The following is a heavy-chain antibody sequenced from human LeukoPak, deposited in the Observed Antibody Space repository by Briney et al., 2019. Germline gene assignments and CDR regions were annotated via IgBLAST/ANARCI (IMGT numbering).Heavy chain of an antibody. D-gene: IGHD6-19*01. CDR2: ISSSSSTI. J-gene: IGHJ4*02. V-gene: IGHV3-48*01. CDR3: ARESPVSGWL. CDR1: GFTFSSYS. Sequence: GGSLRLSCAASGFTFSSYSMNWVRQAPGEGLEWVSYISSSSSTIYYADSVKGRFTISRDNAKNSLYLQMNSLRAEDTAVYYCARESPVSGWLWGQGTLVTVSS.